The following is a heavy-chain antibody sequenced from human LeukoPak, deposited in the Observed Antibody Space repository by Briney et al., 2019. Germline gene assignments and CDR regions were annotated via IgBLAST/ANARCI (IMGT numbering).Heavy chain of an antibody. V-gene: IGHV4-34*01. D-gene: IGHD3-22*01. J-gene: IGHJ4*02. Sequence: AETLSLTCAASGDSFIGYFWTWIRQAPGKGLEWIGDINHSGRTNCNPSLQRRVSISVDTSKNQFSLNVTSVTGADTAVYYCARTSGFFDSSGFYQQNPYYFQYWGQGVLVTVSS. CDR1: GDSFIGYF. CDR3: ARTSGFFDSSGFYQQNPYYFQY. CDR2: INHSGRT.